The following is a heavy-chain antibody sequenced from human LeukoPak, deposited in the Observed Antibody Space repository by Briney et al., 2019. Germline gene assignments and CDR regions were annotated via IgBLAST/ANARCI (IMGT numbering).Heavy chain of an antibody. V-gene: IGHV1-2*02. CDR2: ITPSGGT. J-gene: IGHJ4*02. CDR3: ARDRYGDGFAHFDY. Sequence: ASVKVSCKASGYTFTTYAMHWVRQAPGLGLEWMGWITPSGGTNYPQKFQGRVAITRDTSITTAYMDLSRLTSDDTAVYYCARDRYGDGFAHFDYWGQGALVTVSS. CDR1: GYTFTTYA. D-gene: IGHD5-24*01.